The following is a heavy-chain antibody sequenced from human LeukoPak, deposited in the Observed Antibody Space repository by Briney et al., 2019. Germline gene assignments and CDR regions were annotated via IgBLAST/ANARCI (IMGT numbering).Heavy chain of an antibody. CDR2: IIPIFGTA. J-gene: IGHJ3*02. V-gene: IGHV1-69*13. CDR3: ARHGQEGDFYASGSYNAFDI. D-gene: IGHD3-10*01. CDR1: GGTFSSYA. Sequence: ASVKVSCKASGGTFSSYAISWVRQAPGQGLEWMGGIIPIFGTANYAQKFQGRVTITADESTSTAYMELSSLRSEDTAVYYCARHGQEGDFYASGSYNAFDIWGQGTMVTVSS.